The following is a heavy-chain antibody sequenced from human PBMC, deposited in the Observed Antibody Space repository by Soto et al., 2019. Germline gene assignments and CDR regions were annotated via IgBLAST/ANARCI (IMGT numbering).Heavy chain of an antibody. CDR3: VPLCRYCSTTTPS. V-gene: IGHV3-23*01. CDR2: ISGNGGDYT. J-gene: IGHJ4*02. D-gene: IGHD2-2*01. CDR1: GFTFRTYA. Sequence: PGGSQRLSCTSSGFTFRTYAMSWVRQAPRKGLEWVSAISGNGGDYTYYADSVKGRFTISRDNSKNTLYLQMNSLRAEDTAVYYCVPLCRYCSTTTPSWGQGTLVTVSS.